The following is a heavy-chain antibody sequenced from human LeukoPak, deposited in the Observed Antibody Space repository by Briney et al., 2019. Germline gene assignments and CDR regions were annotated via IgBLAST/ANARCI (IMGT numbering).Heavy chain of an antibody. J-gene: IGHJ6*03. CDR2: ISSSSYI. V-gene: IGHV3-21*01. Sequence: GGSLRLSCAASGFTFSSYSMNWVRQAPGKGLEWVSSISSSSYIYYADSVKGRFTISRGNAKNSLYLQMNSLRAEDTAVYYCARGPGRSSSSLSVTYYYYYMDVWGKGTTVTVSS. CDR3: ARGPGRSSSSLSVTYYYYYMDV. CDR1: GFTFSSYS. D-gene: IGHD6-6*01.